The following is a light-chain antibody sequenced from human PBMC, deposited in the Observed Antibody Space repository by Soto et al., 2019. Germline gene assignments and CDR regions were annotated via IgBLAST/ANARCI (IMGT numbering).Light chain of an antibody. CDR3: PQRSNWPALS. J-gene: IGKJ4*01. V-gene: IGKV3-11*01. CDR1: QSVSYY. CDR2: DIS. Sequence: EVVLTQAPANLSVSPGETATLSCRDSQSVSYYVAWYQQKPGQAPRLLIYDISKRATGIPARFSGSGSGTDFTLTISSVEPEDAALYYCPQRSNWPALSFGGGTKVEI.